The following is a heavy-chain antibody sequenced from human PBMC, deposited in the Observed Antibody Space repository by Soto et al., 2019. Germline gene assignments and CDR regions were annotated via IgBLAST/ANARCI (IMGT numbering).Heavy chain of an antibody. CDR3: ATENWGCFDY. CDR1: GFTFSDYY. J-gene: IGHJ4*02. V-gene: IGHV3-11*01. D-gene: IGHD7-27*01. CDR2: ISGSDSIT. Sequence: GGSLRLSCAASGFTFSDYYMSWVRQIPGKGLEWIAYISGSDSITSYADSVKGRFTISRDNAKNSLFLEMHSLRAEDSAVYYWATENWGCFDYWGQGTMVTVSS.